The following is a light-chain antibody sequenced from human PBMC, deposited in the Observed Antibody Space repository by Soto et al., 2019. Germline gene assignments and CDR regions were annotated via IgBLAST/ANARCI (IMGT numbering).Light chain of an antibody. J-gene: IGLJ1*01. CDR1: SSDVGSNNR. CDR2: DVT. V-gene: IGLV2-18*02. Sequence: QSVLTQPPSVSGSPGQSVPISCTGSSSDVGSNNRVSWYHQPPGTAPKLIIYDVTNRPSGVPDRFSGSKSGNTASLTISGLQAEDEADYYCSSYTTSNTYVFGTGTRSPS. CDR3: SSYTTSNTYV.